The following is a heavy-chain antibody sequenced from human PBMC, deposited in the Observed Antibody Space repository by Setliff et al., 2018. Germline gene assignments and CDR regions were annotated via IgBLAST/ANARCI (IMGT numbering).Heavy chain of an antibody. D-gene: IGHD2-15*01. CDR2: INTNTGNP. CDR1: GYTFTSYA. CDR3: XRDNRGYAWDYYYYMDV. J-gene: IGHJ6*03. Sequence: ASVKVSCKASGYTFTSYAMNWVRQAPGQGLEWMGWINTNTGNPTYAQGFTGRFVFSLXXXVSTAYXXXXXXXXXXXXXXXXXRDNRGYAWDYYYYMDVWGKGTTVTVSS. V-gene: IGHV7-4-1*01.